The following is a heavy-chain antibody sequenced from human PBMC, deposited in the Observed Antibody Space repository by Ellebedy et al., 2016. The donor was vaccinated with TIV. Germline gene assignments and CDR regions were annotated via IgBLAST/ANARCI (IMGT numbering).Heavy chain of an antibody. J-gene: IGHJ4*02. D-gene: IGHD3-10*01. V-gene: IGHV3-23*01. CDR3: AKGGRWEIFAPFDY. CDR1: GFTFSSYV. CDR2: INISGGRI. Sequence: GESLKISCAASGFTFSSYVMSWVRQAPGEVLEWVSGINISGGRIYYADSVKGRSTISRDNSKNTLYLQMNSLRAEDTAVYYCAKGGRWEIFAPFDYWGQGTLVTVSS.